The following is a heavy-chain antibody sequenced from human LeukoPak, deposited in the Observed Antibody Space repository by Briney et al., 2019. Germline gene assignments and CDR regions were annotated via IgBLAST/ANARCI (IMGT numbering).Heavy chain of an antibody. CDR1: GYTFTGYG. Sequence: ASVKVSCKASGYTFTGYGISWVRQAPGQGLEWMGWISTYNGNTNYAQTLQGRVTMTTDTSTSTAYMELRSLRSDDMAVYYCARALHRVVVRGVPHYYYYMAVWGKGTTVTISS. J-gene: IGHJ6*03. D-gene: IGHD3-10*01. V-gene: IGHV1-18*03. CDR3: ARALHRVVVRGVPHYYYYMAV. CDR2: ISTYNGNT.